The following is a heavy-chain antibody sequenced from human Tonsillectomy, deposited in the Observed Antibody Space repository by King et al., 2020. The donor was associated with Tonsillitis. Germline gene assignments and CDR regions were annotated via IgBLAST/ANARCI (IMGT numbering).Heavy chain of an antibody. Sequence: VQLVESGAEVKKPGSSVKVSCKASGGPFSSLAINWLRQAPGQGLEWMGGTIPMFATANYAQKFQGRVTISADESTSTVFMELRSLKSEDTAVYFCARGRLGGARYWYFDVWGRGTLVTVSS. J-gene: IGHJ2*01. CDR2: TIPMFATA. V-gene: IGHV1-69*01. D-gene: IGHD1-26*01. CDR1: GGPFSSLA. CDR3: ARGRLGGARYWYFDV.